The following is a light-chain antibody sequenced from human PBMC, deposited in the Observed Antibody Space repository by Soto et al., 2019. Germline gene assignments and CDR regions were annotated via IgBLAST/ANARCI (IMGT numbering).Light chain of an antibody. CDR3: QQYGGSPLFT. J-gene: IGKJ3*01. V-gene: IGKV3-20*01. CDR1: QGVTPAY. Sequence: EIVLTQSPGTQSLSPGERATLSCRASQGVTPAYLSWYQHKPGQAPRLLIYGASNRATGIPDRFSGSGSGTDFSLTISRLEPEDFAVYSCQQYGGSPLFTFGPGTRVDF. CDR2: GAS.